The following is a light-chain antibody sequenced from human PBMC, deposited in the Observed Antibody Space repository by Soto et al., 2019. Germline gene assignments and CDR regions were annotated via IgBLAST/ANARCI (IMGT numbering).Light chain of an antibody. CDR3: QQYNSFPT. V-gene: IGKV1-5*03. Sequence: DIQMTQSPSTLSASVGDRVTITCRASQSITIWLAWYQQKPGKAPKLLIYKASRLESGVPSRFIGSGTRTEFTLTISSLQPDDFASYYGQQYNSFPTFGQGTKVEIK. J-gene: IGKJ1*01. CDR2: KAS. CDR1: QSITIW.